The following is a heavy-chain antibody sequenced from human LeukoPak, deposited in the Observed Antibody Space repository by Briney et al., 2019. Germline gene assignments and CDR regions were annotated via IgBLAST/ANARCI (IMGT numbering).Heavy chain of an antibody. CDR2: FSSSSSDI. CDR3: ARDRPDDRTNH. CDR1: GFTFSSPS. D-gene: IGHD1-7*01. Sequence: GGSLRLSCAASGFTFSSPSMNWVRQAPGRGLEWVSSFSSSSSDISYADSVKGRFTISRDNSKNTLYLQMNSLRAEDTAVYYCARDRPDDRTNHWGQGTLVTVSS. V-gene: IGHV3-21*01. J-gene: IGHJ5*02.